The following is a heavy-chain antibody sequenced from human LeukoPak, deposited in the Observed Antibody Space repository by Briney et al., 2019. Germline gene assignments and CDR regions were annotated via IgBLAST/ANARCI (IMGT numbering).Heavy chain of an antibody. Sequence: PGGSLRLSCAASGFTFSSYAMGWVRQAPGQGLEWVSSISGSASTTYYADSVKGRFTISRDNSKNTLYLQMNSLRAEDTAVYYCARDPPYYDILTGSLDYWGQGTLVTVSS. J-gene: IGHJ4*02. CDR2: ISGSASTT. D-gene: IGHD3-9*01. CDR3: ARDPPYYDILTGSLDY. CDR1: GFTFSSYA. V-gene: IGHV3-23*01.